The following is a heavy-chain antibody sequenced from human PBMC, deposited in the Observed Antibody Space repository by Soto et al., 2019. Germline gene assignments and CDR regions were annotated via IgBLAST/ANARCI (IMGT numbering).Heavy chain of an antibody. J-gene: IGHJ2*01. CDR1: GGSISSYY. CDR3: ARFNWYFDL. CDR2: IYYSGST. V-gene: IGHV4-59*08. Sequence: QVQLQESGPGLVKPSETLSLTCTVSGGSISSYYWSCIRQPPGKGLEWIGYIYYSGSTNYNPSLESRVTISVDTSKNQFSLKLSSVTAAEPAVYYCARFNWYFDLWGRGTLVTVSS.